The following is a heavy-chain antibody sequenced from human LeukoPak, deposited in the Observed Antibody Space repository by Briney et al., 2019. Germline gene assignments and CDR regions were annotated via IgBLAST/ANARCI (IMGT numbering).Heavy chain of an antibody. V-gene: IGHV3-21*01. D-gene: IGHD3-22*01. CDR3: ARVRVVVRYFDY. Sequence: PGGSLRLSCAASGFTFSSYSMNWVRQAPGKGLEWVSSISSSRSYIYYADSVKGRFTISRDNAKNSLYLQMNSLRAEDTAVYYCARVRVVVRYFDYWGQGTLVTVSS. CDR2: ISSSRSYI. CDR1: GFTFSSYS. J-gene: IGHJ4*02.